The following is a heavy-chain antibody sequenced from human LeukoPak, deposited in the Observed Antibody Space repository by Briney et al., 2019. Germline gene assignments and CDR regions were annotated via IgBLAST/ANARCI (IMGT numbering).Heavy chain of an antibody. V-gene: IGHV1-69*04. CDR3: ARVPPSGSYDYFDY. CDR2: IIPILGIA. D-gene: IGHD1-26*01. J-gene: IGHJ4*02. Sequence: SVKVSCKASGYTFTSYGISWVRQAPGQGLEWMGRIIPILGIANYAQKFQGRVTITADKSTSTAYMELSSLRSEDTAVYYCARVPPSGSYDYFDYWGQGTLVTVSS. CDR1: GYTFTSYG.